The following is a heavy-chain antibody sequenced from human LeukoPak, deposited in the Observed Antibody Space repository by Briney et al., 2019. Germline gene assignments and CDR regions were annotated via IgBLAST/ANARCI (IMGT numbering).Heavy chain of an antibody. CDR1: GFTFSSYW. Sequence: GGSLRLSCAASGFTFSSYWMSWVRQAPGKGLEWVANIKQDGSEKYYVDSVKGRFTISRDNAKNSLYLQMNSLRAEDTAVYYCARHYDYYYYGMDVWGQGTTVTVS. D-gene: IGHD3-10*01. J-gene: IGHJ6*02. V-gene: IGHV3-7*01. CDR3: ARHYDYYYYGMDV. CDR2: IKQDGSEK.